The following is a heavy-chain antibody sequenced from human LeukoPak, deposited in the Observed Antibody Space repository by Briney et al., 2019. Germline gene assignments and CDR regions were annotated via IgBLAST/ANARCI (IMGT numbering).Heavy chain of an antibody. Sequence: SETLSLTCTVSGGSISRSSYLWGWVRQPPGKGLEWIGSFYYSGSTYYSPSLKSRVTISADTSKNQFSLILSSVTAADTAVYXXXXRXXGXXXGYIDSWXQGTPVTVSS. CDR1: GGSISRSSYL. V-gene: IGHV4-39*01. CDR2: FYYSGST. J-gene: IGHJ5*01. CDR3: XXRXXGXXXGYIDS.